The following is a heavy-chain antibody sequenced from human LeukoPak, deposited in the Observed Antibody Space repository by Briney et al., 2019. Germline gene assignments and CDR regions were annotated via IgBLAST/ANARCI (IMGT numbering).Heavy chain of an antibody. CDR3: ARDYSGYDFDYYYGMDV. Sequence: PGGSLRLSCAASGFTFSSYAMSWVRQAPGKGLEWVSYISSSGSTIYYADSVKGRFTISRDNAKNSLYLQMNSLRAEDTAVYYCARDYSGYDFDYYYGMDVWGQGTTVTVSS. V-gene: IGHV3-48*04. CDR2: ISSSGSTI. D-gene: IGHD5-12*01. CDR1: GFTFSSYA. J-gene: IGHJ6*02.